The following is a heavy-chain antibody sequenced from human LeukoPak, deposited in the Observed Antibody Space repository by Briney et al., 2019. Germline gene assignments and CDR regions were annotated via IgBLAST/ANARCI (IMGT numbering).Heavy chain of an antibody. Sequence: PGRSLRLSCAASGFTFSSYGMHWVRQAPGKGLEWVAPIGNDGSNKYYADSMKGRFTISRDNSKNTLYLEMNSLRAEDTAVYYCVKGGDYGSGSYYNVYFYGMDVWGQGTTVIVSS. CDR3: VKGGDYGSGSYYNVYFYGMDV. D-gene: IGHD3-10*01. CDR2: IGNDGSNK. CDR1: GFTFSSYG. J-gene: IGHJ6*02. V-gene: IGHV3-30*18.